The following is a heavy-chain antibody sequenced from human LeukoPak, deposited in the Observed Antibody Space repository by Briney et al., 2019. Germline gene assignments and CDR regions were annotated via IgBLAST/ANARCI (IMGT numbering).Heavy chain of an antibody. D-gene: IGHD6-13*01. Sequence: ASVKVSCKASGYTFTSYDINWVRQATGQGLEGMGWMNPNSGNTGYAQKFQGRVTMTRNTSISTAYMELSSLRSDDTAVYYCATLWSSSWYPYWRQGTLVTVSS. J-gene: IGHJ4*02. CDR2: MNPNSGNT. CDR3: ATLWSSSWYPY. V-gene: IGHV1-8*01. CDR1: GYTFTSYD.